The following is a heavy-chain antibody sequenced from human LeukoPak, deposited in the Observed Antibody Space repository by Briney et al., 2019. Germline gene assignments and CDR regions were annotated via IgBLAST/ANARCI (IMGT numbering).Heavy chain of an antibody. CDR2: INPNSGGT. V-gene: IGHV1-2*02. J-gene: IGHJ5*02. D-gene: IGHD2-2*01. CDR1: GYTFTGYY. CDR3: ARGARSSTIQFDP. Sequence: GASVKVSCKASGYTFTGYYMYWVRQAPGQGLEWMGWINPNSGGTNYAQKFQGRVTMTRDTSISTAYMELSRLRSDDTAVYYCARGARSSTIQFDPWGQGTLVTVSS.